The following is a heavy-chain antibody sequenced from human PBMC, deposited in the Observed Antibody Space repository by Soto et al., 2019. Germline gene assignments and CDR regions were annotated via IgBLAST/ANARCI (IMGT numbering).Heavy chain of an antibody. CDR2: ISGSGGST. V-gene: IGHV3-23*01. J-gene: IGHJ6*02. Sequence: PGGSLRLSCAASGFTFSSYAMSWVRQAPGKGLEWVSAISGSGGSTYYADSVKGRFTISRDNSKNTLYLQMNSLRAEDTAVYYFAKGPCIAARGRLMISAPMPVSGHGPTLTVSS. D-gene: IGHD6-13*01. CDR1: GFTFSSYA. CDR3: AKGPCIAARGRLMISAPMPV.